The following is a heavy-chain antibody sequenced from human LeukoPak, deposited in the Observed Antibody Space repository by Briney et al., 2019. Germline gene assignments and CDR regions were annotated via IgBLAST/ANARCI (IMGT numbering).Heavy chain of an antibody. J-gene: IGHJ4*02. Sequence: SQTLSLTCVISGDIVSSNSAAWNWISQSPARGLEWLGRTYYRSQWYYDYAVSVKSRVTINPDTSKNQFSLQLSSVTPEDTAVYFCARAVAGTYSWGPGTLVTVSS. D-gene: IGHD6-19*01. CDR1: GDIVSSNSAA. CDR3: ARAVAGTYS. CDR2: TYYRSQWYY. V-gene: IGHV6-1*01.